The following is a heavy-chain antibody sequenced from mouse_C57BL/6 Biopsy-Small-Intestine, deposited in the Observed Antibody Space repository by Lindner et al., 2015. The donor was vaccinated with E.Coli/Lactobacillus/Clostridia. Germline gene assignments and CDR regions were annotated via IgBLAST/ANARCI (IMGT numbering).Heavy chain of an antibody. CDR2: IYPGDGDT. Sequence: VQLQESGPELVKPGASVKISCKASGYAFSSSWMNWVKQRPGKGLEWIGRIYPGDGDTNSNGKFKGKATLTADKSSSTAYMQLSSLTSEDSAVYFCARKSWDGFFDVWGTGTTVTVSS. V-gene: IGHV1-82*01. D-gene: IGHD4-1*01. CDR3: ARKSWDGFFDV. CDR1: GYAFSSSW. J-gene: IGHJ1*03.